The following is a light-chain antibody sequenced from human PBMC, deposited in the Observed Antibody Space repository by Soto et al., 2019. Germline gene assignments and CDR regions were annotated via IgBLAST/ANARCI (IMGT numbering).Light chain of an antibody. Sequence: IKKNQSLSPLPPTVRDRFTLSCLSSQSISTWLAWYQQKGGIAQKLLIYDVSSLESGVPSRFSGSGSGTEFSLTISSLQTDDFATYYCQQYYSYPRTFGQGTKVDI. CDR2: DVS. CDR1: QSISTW. J-gene: IGKJ1*01. CDR3: QQYYSYPRT. V-gene: IGKV1-5*01.